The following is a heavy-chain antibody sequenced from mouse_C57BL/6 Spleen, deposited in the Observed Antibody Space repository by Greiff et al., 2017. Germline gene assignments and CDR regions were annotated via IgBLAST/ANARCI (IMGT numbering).Heavy chain of an antibody. Sequence: EVKLVESGAELVRPGASVKLSCTASGFNIKDYYMHWVKQRPEQGLEWIGRIDPEDGDTEYAPKFPGKATMTADTSSTTAYLQLSRLTSEATAVYYCATFYYGSPAWFAYWGQGTLVTVSA. J-gene: IGHJ3*01. CDR2: IDPEDGDT. CDR1: GFNIKDYY. V-gene: IGHV14-1*01. D-gene: IGHD2-1*01. CDR3: ATFYYGSPAWFAY.